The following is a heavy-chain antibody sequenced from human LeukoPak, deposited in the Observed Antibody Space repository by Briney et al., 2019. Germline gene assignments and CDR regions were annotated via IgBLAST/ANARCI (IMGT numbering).Heavy chain of an antibody. J-gene: IGHJ6*03. D-gene: IGHD3-3*01. CDR3: AREGYDFWSGPGYYMDV. Sequence: SQTLSLTCAISGDSVSSNSAAWNWTRQSPSRGLEWLGRTYYRSKWYNDYAVSVKSRITINPDTSKNQFSLQLNSVTPEDTAVYYCAREGYDFWSGPGYYMDVWGKGTTVTVSS. V-gene: IGHV6-1*01. CDR1: GDSVSSNSAA. CDR2: TYYRSKWYN.